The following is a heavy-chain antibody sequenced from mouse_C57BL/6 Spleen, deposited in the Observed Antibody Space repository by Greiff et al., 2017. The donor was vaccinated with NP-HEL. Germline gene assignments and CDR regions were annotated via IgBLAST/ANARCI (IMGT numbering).Heavy chain of an antibody. CDR2: IDPSDSYT. CDR3: ARSGGSSYPAWFAY. Sequence: QVQLQQPGAELVRPGTSVKLSCKASGYTFTSYWMHWVKQRPGQGLEWIGVIDPSDSYTNYNQKFKGKATLTVDTSSSTAYMQLSSLTSEDSAVYYCARSGGSSYPAWFAYWGQGTLVTVSA. V-gene: IGHV1-59*01. D-gene: IGHD1-1*01. CDR1: GYTFTSYW. J-gene: IGHJ3*01.